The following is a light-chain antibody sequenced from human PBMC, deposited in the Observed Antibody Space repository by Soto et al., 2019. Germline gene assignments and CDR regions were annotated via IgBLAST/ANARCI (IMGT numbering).Light chain of an antibody. CDR3: QQYESSLT. J-gene: IGKJ4*01. CDR1: QSVSSSY. V-gene: IGKV3-20*01. Sequence: EIVLTQSPGTLSLSPGERATLSCRASQSVSSSYLAWYQQKPGQAPRLLIYNAFNRATGIPDRFSGSGSGTDFTLTISRLEPEDFGVYYCQQYESSLTFGGGTKVDIK. CDR2: NAF.